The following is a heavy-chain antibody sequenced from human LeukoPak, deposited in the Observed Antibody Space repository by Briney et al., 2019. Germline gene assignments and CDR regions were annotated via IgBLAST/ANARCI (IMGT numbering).Heavy chain of an antibody. CDR3: ARVQGGLIDY. J-gene: IGHJ4*02. CDR2: IYPGDSDT. Sequence: GESLKISCKGSGYSFTTYWIGWVRQMSGKGLEWMGIIYPGDSDTKSSPSFQGQVTISADKSTSTAYLQWSSLKASDTAMYYCARVQGGLIDYWGQGTLVTVSS. CDR1: GYSFTTYW. V-gene: IGHV5-51*01. D-gene: IGHD3-10*01.